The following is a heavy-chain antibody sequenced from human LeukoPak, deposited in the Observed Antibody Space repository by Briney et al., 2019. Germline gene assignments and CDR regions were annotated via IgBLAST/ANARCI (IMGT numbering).Heavy chain of an antibody. CDR2: IWYDGSNK. CDR1: GSTFSSYG. CDR3: ARTAAGAFFFDY. J-gene: IGHJ4*02. D-gene: IGHD6-13*01. V-gene: IGHV3-33*01. Sequence: GRSLRLSCAASGSTFSSYGMHWVRQAPGKGLEWVAVIWYDGSNKYYADPVKGRFTISRDISKNTLYLQMNSLRAEDTAVYYCARTAAGAFFFDYWGQGTLVTVSS.